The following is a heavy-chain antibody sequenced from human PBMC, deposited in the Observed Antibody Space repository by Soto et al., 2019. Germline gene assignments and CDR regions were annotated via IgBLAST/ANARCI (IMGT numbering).Heavy chain of an antibody. Sequence: LSLTCTVSSGSISVTNVFWGWVRQPPGKGLEWIGNIDYSGTAYFSPSLATRVTFHVDTSKNQFSLTLYSVTAADTAVYYCARITGRHLDYWGQGILVTVSS. J-gene: IGHJ4*02. CDR3: ARITGRHLDY. V-gene: IGHV4-39*01. CDR1: SGSISVTNVF. CDR2: IDYSGTA. D-gene: IGHD1-20*01.